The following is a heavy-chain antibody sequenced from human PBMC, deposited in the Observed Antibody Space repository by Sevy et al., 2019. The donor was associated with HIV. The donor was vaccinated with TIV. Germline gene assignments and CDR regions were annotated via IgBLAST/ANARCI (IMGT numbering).Heavy chain of an antibody. J-gene: IGHJ4*02. CDR3: AHETFGRFES. CDR1: GFTFSANW. V-gene: IGHV3-7*01. Sequence: GGSLRLSCAASGFTFSANWMNWVRQAPGKGLEWVANIKADGSDKYYVDSVEGRFTISRDNAKNLLFLQMNSLRLEDTAVYYCAHETFGRFESWGQGTLVTVSS. D-gene: IGHD3-16*01. CDR2: IKADGSDK.